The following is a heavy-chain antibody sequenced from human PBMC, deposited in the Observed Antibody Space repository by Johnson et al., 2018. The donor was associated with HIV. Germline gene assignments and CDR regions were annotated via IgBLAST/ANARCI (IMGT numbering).Heavy chain of an antibody. D-gene: IGHD3-10*01. CDR1: GFTFSSYA. J-gene: IGHJ3*01. CDR3: ARGTITLIRGVIGSDV. Sequence: QVQLVESGGGVVQPGRSLRLSCAASGFTFSSYAMHWVRQAPGKGLEWVAVISYDGSKKYYADSVKGRFTISRDNSKNTLYLQMNSLRAEDTAVYYCARGTITLIRGVIGSDVWGQGTMVTVSS. V-gene: IGHV3-30-3*01. CDR2: ISYDGSKK.